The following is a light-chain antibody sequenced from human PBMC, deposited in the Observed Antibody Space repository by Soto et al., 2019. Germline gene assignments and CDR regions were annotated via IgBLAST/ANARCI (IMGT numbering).Light chain of an antibody. V-gene: IGKV2-24*01. CDR2: KVS. CDR1: QSLVHNDGNTY. CDR3: MQATQSTCT. Sequence: DIVMTQTPLSSPVTLGQAASISCRSSQSLVHNDGNTYLSWFHQRPGQPPRLLMYKVSDRFSGVPDRFSGSGAGTDYTLTISRVEAENVGVYYCMQATQSTCTFGQGTKVEIK. J-gene: IGKJ1*01.